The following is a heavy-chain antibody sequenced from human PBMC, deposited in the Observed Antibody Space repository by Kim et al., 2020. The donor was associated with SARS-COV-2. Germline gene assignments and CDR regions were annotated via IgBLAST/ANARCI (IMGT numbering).Heavy chain of an antibody. CDR3: ARAQLLWFGELSAELEYNWFDP. CDR1: GFTFSSYA. J-gene: IGHJ5*02. CDR2: ISYDGSNK. V-gene: IGHV3-30*04. Sequence: GGSLRLSCAASGFTFSSYAMHWVRQAPGKGLEWVAVISYDGSNKYYADSVKGRFTISRDNSKNTLYLQMNSLRAEDTAVYYCARAQLLWFGELSAELEYNWFDPWGQGTLVTVSS. D-gene: IGHD3-10*01.